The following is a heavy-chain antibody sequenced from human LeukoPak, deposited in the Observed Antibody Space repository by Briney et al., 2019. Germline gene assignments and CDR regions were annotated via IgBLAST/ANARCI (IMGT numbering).Heavy chain of an antibody. CDR3: ARDLDYYGSGNDY. V-gene: IGHV3-48*02. J-gene: IGHJ4*02. CDR2: ISNRISTI. CDR1: GFTFSRYS. D-gene: IGHD3-10*01. Sequence: GGSLRLSCAASGFTFSRYSMNWVRQAPGTGLEWVSYISNRISTIYYADSVKGRFTISRDNAKNSLYLQMNSLRDEDTAVYYCARDLDYYGSGNDYWGQGTLVTVSS.